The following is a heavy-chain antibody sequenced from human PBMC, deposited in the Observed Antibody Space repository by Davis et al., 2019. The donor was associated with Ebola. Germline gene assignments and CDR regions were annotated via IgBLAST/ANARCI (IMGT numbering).Heavy chain of an antibody. CDR1: GGTFSSYA. CDR3: ASLGVPAAIVHYNWFDP. J-gene: IGHJ5*02. Sequence: SVKVSCKASGGTFSSYAISWVRQAPGQGLEWMGGIIPILGIANYAQKFQGRVTITADESTSTAYMELSSLRSEDTAVYYCASLGVPAAIVHYNWFDPWGQGTVVTVSS. V-gene: IGHV1-69*10. D-gene: IGHD2-2*01. CDR2: IIPILGIA.